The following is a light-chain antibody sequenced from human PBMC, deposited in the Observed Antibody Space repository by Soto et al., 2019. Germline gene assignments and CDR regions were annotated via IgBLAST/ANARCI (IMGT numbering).Light chain of an antibody. CDR3: KQYSSTLLT. CDR1: QSVLFSSNNKNY. CDR2: WAS. Sequence: DIVMTQSPDSLAVFLGERATINCKSSQSVLFSSNNKNYLAWYQQKPGQPPKLLIYWASTREVGVPDRFSGSVSGTDFTLTISSVQAEDVAVYYGKQYSSTLLTCGGGINVEIK. J-gene: IGKJ4*01. V-gene: IGKV4-1*01.